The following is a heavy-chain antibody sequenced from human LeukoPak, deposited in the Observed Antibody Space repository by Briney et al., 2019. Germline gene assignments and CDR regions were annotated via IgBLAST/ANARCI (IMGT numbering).Heavy chain of an antibody. J-gene: IGHJ4*02. CDR3: AREAPISS. CDR1: GFTFSDYY. CDR2: ISPSGSNT. Sequence: PGGSLRLSCAASGFTFSDYYMNWIRQTPGKGLEWVSYISPSGSNTYYADSVKGRFTISRDNAKNSLYLQMNSLRAEDTAVYYCAREAPISSWAQGTLVTVSS. V-gene: IGHV3-11*01. D-gene: IGHD3-3*01.